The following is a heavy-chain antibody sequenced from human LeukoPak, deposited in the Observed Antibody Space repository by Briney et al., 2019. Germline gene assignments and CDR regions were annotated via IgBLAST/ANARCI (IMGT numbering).Heavy chain of an antibody. D-gene: IGHD3-10*01. CDR1: GGSISSSSYY. CDR2: MYTSGTT. Sequence: PSETLSLTCAVSGGSISSSSYYWGWIRQPPGKGLEWIGHMYTSGTTNYNPSLKSRVTMSVDTSKKQFSLKLTSVTAADTAVYYCARHARFGEFHYYYYMDVWGKGTTVTVS. J-gene: IGHJ6*03. V-gene: IGHV4-61*05. CDR3: ARHARFGEFHYYYYMDV.